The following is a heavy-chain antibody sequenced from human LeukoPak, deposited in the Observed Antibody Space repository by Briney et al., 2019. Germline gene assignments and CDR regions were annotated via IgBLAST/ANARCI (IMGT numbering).Heavy chain of an antibody. Sequence: VGSLSLSCAASGFTFSSYSMHWVRQAPGKGLEWVAVISDEGSKKYYADSVKGRFTVSRDNSKNTLYLQMNSPRVEDTAVYYCAREGGYCSSTTCYFDSWGQGTLVTVSS. J-gene: IGHJ4*02. D-gene: IGHD2-2*01. CDR1: GFTFSSYS. CDR3: AREGGYCSSTTCYFDS. CDR2: ISDEGSKK. V-gene: IGHV3-30-3*01.